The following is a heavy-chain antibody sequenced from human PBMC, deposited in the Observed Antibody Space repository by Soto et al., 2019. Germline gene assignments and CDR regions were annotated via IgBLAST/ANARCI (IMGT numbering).Heavy chain of an antibody. CDR3: AKAQYYYDSSGYDDAFDI. J-gene: IGHJ3*02. CDR1: GGTFSSYA. CDR2: IIPIFGTA. Sequence: ASVKVFCKASGGTFSSYAISWVRQAPGQGLEWMGGIIPIFGTANYAQKFQGRVTITADESTSTAYMELSSLRSEDTAVYYCAKAQYYYDSSGYDDAFDIWGQGTMVTVSS. D-gene: IGHD3-22*01. V-gene: IGHV1-69*13.